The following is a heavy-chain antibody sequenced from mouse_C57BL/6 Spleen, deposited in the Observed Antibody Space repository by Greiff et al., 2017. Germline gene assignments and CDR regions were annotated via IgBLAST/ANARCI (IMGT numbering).Heavy chain of an antibody. Sequence: VQLQQSGPELVKPGASVKISCKASGYSFTSYYIHWVKQRPGQGLEWIGWIYPGSGNTKYNEKFKGKATLTADTSSSTAYMQLSSLTSEDSAVYYGARQDYGYDGDFDYWGQGTTLTVSS. CDR2: IYPGSGNT. V-gene: IGHV1-66*01. CDR3: ARQDYGYDGDFDY. D-gene: IGHD2-2*01. CDR1: GYSFTSYY. J-gene: IGHJ2*01.